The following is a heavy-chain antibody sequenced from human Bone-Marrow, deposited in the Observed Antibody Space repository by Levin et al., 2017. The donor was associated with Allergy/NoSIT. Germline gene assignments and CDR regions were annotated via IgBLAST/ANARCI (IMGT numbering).Heavy chain of an antibody. V-gene: IGHV1-2*02. CDR2: INPNSGGT. CDR3: AAQEENYYGSGSYYSWFDP. Sequence: ASVKVSCKASGYTFTGYYMHWVRQAPGQGLEWMGWINPNSGGTNYAQKFQGRVTMTRDTSISTAYMELSRLRSDDTAVYYCAAQEENYYGSGSYYSWFDPWGQGTLVTVSS. D-gene: IGHD3-10*01. J-gene: IGHJ5*02. CDR1: GYTFTGYY.